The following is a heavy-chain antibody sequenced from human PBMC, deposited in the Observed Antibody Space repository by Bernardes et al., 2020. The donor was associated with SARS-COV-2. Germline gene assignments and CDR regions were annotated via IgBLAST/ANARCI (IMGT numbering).Heavy chain of an antibody. J-gene: IGHJ4*02. Sequence: AAGKVYCKASGYTFTAYYMHWVRQAPEQGLEWMGWINPNSGGTNYAQKFQGRVTMTRDTSISTAYMELSRLRSDDTAVYYCARLPTYYYDSSGYWSYWGQGTLFTVS. V-gene: IGHV1-2*02. CDR2: INPNSGGT. CDR3: ARLPTYYYDSSGYWSY. D-gene: IGHD3-22*01. CDR1: GYTFTAYY.